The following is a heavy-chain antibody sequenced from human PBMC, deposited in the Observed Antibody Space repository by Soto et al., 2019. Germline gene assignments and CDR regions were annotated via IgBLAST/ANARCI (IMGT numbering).Heavy chain of an antibody. D-gene: IGHD6-6*01. V-gene: IGHV1-3*01. J-gene: IGHJ5*02. CDR3: ARAVFEYSSSWDSNWFDP. CDR2: INAGNGNT. CDR1: GYTFTSYA. Sequence: ASVKVSCKASGYTFTSYAMHWVRQAPGQRLEWMGWINAGNGNTKYSQKFQGRVTITRDTSASTAYMELSSLRSEDTAVYYCARAVFEYSSSWDSNWFDPWGQGTLVTVSS.